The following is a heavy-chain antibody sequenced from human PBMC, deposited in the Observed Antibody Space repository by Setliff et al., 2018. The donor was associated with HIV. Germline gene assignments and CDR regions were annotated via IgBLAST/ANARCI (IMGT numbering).Heavy chain of an antibody. D-gene: IGHD3-3*01. V-gene: IGHV1-2*02. CDR3: ARDLRNSNTLFGVLHFVFDL. CDR2: INPQTGGT. J-gene: IGHJ4*02. Sequence: VASVKVSCKASGYTLSSHYIHWVRQAPGHRPEWVGWINPQTGGTDFAQKFQGRITITSDTSVNTVFIELSRLKSDDTALYYCARDLRNSNTLFGVLHFVFDLWGQVTLVTVS. CDR1: GYTLSSHY.